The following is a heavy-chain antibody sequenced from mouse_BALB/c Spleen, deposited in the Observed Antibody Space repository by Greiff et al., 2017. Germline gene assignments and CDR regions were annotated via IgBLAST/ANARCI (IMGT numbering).Heavy chain of an antibody. J-gene: IGHJ4*01. Sequence: EVKLVESGGGLVQPGGSRKLSCAASGFTFSSFGMHWVRQAPEKGLEWVAYISSGSSTIYYADTVKGRFTISRDNPKNTLFLQMTSLRSEDTAMYYCARYYYGNYDAMDYWGQGTSVAVSS. V-gene: IGHV5-17*02. D-gene: IGHD2-1*01. CDR3: ARYYYGNYDAMDY. CDR1: GFTFSSFG. CDR2: ISSGSSTI.